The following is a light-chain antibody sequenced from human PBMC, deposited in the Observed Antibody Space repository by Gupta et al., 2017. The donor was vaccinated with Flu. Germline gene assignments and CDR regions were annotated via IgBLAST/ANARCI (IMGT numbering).Light chain of an antibody. CDR1: SSNIGSNT. CDR2: SNN. J-gene: IGLJ3*02. CDR3: AAWDDSMNDWV. V-gene: IGLV1-44*01. Sequence: QSVLTQPPSASGTPGPRVTISCTGISSNIGSNTVNWYQQLPGTAPKLLIYSNNRRPSGVPERFSGSKSGTSASLAISGLQAEDEADYYCAAWDDSMNDWVFGGGTKLTVL.